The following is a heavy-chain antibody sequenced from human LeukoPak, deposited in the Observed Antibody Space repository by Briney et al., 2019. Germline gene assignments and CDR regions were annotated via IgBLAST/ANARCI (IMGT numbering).Heavy chain of an antibody. Sequence: GGSLRLSCAAFNGYWMTWVRQAPGKGLEWVANIKQDGSEKYYVDSVKGRFTISRDNAKNSLFLQMNSLRAEDTAVYYCATLNWDDGEVSGFDHWGQGIMVTVSS. CDR2: IKQDGSEK. CDR3: ATLNWDDGEVSGFDH. D-gene: IGHD1-26*01. CDR1: NGYW. J-gene: IGHJ5*02. V-gene: IGHV3-7*01.